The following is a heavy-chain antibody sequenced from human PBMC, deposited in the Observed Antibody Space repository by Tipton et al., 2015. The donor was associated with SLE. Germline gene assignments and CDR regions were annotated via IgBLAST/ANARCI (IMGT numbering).Heavy chain of an antibody. CDR1: GGSINSGVFY. Sequence: LSLTCTVSGGSINSGVFYWGWVRQAPGKGLVWVSRINPDGRTITYADPVKGRFTISRDSSENTLYLQLNSLRPEDTAVYYCARDFTGPKDYWGQGTLVTVSS. CDR2: INPDGRTI. CDR3: ARDFTGPKDY. J-gene: IGHJ4*02. D-gene: IGHD1-7*01. V-gene: IGHV3-74*01.